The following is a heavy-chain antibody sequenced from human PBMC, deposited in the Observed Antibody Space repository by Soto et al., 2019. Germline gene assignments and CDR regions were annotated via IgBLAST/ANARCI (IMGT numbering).Heavy chain of an antibody. CDR1: GFTFSDYY. CDR2: ISSSGSTI. D-gene: IGHD4-17*01. J-gene: IGHJ6*02. Sequence: QVQLVESGGGLVKPGGSLRLSCAASGFTFSDYYMSWIRQAPGKGLEWVSYISSSGSTIYYADSVKGRLPISRDNAKNSLYLQMNSLRAEDTAVYYCARVLLGHDYGVRGCGMDVWGQGTTVTVSS. CDR3: ARVLLGHDYGVRGCGMDV. V-gene: IGHV3-11*01.